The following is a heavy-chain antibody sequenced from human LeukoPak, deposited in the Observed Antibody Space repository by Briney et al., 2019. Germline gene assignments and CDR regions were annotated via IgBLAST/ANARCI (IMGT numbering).Heavy chain of an antibody. V-gene: IGHV1-2*02. CDR3: ARASTFRLLYGGIDF. CDR2: INPNTGGT. CDR1: GYTFTGYY. Sequence: GASVKVSCKPSGYTFTGYYIHWVRQAPGQGLELMGWINPNTGGTNYAQKFQGRVTMTRDMSISTAYMELRGLRSDDTAVYYCARASTFRLLYGGIDFWGQGTLVTVSS. D-gene: IGHD3-16*01. J-gene: IGHJ4*02.